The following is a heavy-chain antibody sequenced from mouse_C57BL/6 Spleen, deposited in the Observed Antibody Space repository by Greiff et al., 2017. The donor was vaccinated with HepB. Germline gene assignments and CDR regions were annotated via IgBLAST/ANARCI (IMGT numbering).Heavy chain of an antibody. J-gene: IGHJ4*01. D-gene: IGHD1-1*02. Sequence: EVHLVESGPGLVKPSQSLSLTCSVTGYSITSGYYWNWIRQFPGNKLEWMGYISYDGSNNYNPSLKNRISITRDTSKNQFFLKLNSVTTEDTATYYCARDYGYYAIDYWGQGTSVTVSS. CDR1: GYSITSGYY. V-gene: IGHV3-6*01. CDR3: ARDYGYYAIDY. CDR2: ISYDGSN.